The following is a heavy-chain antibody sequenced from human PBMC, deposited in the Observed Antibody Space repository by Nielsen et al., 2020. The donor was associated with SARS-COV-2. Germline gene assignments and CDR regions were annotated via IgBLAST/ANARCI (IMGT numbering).Heavy chain of an antibody. CDR1: GFTFDDYA. CDR3: TLLQEHL. V-gene: IGHV3-9*01. J-gene: IGHJ6*01. CDR2: ISWNSGSI. Sequence: SLKISCAASGFTFDDYAMHWVRQAPGKGLEWVSGISWNSGSIAYADSVMGRFTISRDNAKNSLHLQMNSLHQGPIGLPPGTLLQEHLWG.